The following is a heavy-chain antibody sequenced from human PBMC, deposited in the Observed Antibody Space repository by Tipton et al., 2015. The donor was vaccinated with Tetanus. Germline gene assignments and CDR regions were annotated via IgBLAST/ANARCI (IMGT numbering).Heavy chain of an antibody. CDR1: GFRFSSYG. CDR2: IWYDGSKT. D-gene: IGHD3-10*01. CDR3: AKAKSWINLWFGDY. Sequence: SLRLSCEASGFRFSSYGMHWVRQAPGKGLEWVAVIWYDGSKTYYADSVKGRFTISRDNSKNTLYLQMNSLRAEDTAVYYCAKAKSWINLWFGDYWGQGALVTVSS. V-gene: IGHV3-33*06. J-gene: IGHJ4*02.